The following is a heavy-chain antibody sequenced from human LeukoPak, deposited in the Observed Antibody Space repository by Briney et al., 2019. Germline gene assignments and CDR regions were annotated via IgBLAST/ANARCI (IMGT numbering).Heavy chain of an antibody. J-gene: IGHJ3*02. V-gene: IGHV3-23*01. CDR1: GFTFSSSP. CDR2: ILGSGVTT. D-gene: IGHD5-12*01. CDR3: ARGGSSGNDYSSFDI. Sequence: GGSLRLSCAASGFTFSSSPLSWVRQAPGKGLEWVSGILGSGVTTYYADSVKGRFTISRHNSKNTLYLQVNSLRAEDTAVYFCARGGSSGNDYSSFDIWGQGTMVTVSS.